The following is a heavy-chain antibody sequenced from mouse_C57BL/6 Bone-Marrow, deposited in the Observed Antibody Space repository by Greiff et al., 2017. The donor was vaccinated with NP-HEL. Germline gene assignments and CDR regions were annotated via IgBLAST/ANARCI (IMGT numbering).Heavy chain of an antibody. D-gene: IGHD2-1*01. CDR3: ARRDYGNYVRYFDV. V-gene: IGHV1-18*01. Sequence: VQLQQSGPELVKPGASVKIPCKASGYTFTDYNMDWVKQNHGKSLEWIGDINPNNGGTIYNQKFKGKATLTVDKSSSTAYMELRSLTSEDTAVYYCARRDYGNYVRYFDVWGTGTTVTVSS. CDR2: INPNNGGT. J-gene: IGHJ1*03. CDR1: GYTFTDYN.